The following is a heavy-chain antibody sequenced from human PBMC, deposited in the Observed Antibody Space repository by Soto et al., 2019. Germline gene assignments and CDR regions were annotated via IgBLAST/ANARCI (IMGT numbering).Heavy chain of an antibody. CDR1: GFTFSSYS. Sequence: EVQLVESGGGLVKPGGSLRLSCAASGFTFSSYSMNWVRQAPGKGLEWVSSISSSSSYIYYADSVKGRFTISRDNAKNSLYMQMNSLRAEDTAVYYCARDPGIAAPLDYWGQGTLVTVSS. J-gene: IGHJ4*02. CDR3: ARDPGIAAPLDY. V-gene: IGHV3-21*01. D-gene: IGHD6-13*01. CDR2: ISSSSSYI.